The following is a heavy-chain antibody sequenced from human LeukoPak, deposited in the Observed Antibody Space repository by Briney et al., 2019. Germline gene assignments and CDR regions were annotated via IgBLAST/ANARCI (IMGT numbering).Heavy chain of an antibody. D-gene: IGHD1-26*01. CDR3: ARDRLGSGSYFLAVNWFDP. V-gene: IGHV3-48*02. J-gene: IGHJ5*02. CDR1: GFTFSSYS. CDR2: ISSSSSTI. Sequence: GGSLRLSCAASGFTFSSYSMNWVRQAPGKGLEWVSYISSSSSTIYYADSVKGRFTISRDNAKNSLYLQMNSLRDEDTAVYYCARDRLGSGSYFLAVNWFDPWGQGTLVTVSS.